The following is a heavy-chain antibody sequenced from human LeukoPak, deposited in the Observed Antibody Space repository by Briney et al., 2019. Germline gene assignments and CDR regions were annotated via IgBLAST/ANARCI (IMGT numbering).Heavy chain of an antibody. CDR3: ARDVYESSGYYAIDY. CDR1: GFTFSSYS. D-gene: IGHD3-22*01. V-gene: IGHV3-21*01. Sequence: GGSLRLSCAASGFTFSSYSMNWVRQAPGKGLEWVSSISSSSTYIYYADSVKGRFTITRDNAKNSLYLQMNSLRAEDTAVYYCARDVYESSGYYAIDYWGQGTLVTVSS. J-gene: IGHJ4*02. CDR2: ISSSSTYI.